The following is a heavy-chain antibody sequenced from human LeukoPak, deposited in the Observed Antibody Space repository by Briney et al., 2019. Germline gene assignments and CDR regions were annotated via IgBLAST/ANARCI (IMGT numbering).Heavy chain of an antibody. Sequence: SVKVSCKASGGIFSGHAISWVRQAPGQGLEWMGRVIPIFGTANYAPKFQGRVTITADTSTSTAYMELSSLKSEDTAIYYCARAGEARSPPPLTYWGHGTLITVSS. V-gene: IGHV1-69*06. J-gene: IGHJ4*01. CDR2: VIPIFGTA. CDR3: ARAGEARSPPPLTY. D-gene: IGHD3-16*01. CDR1: GGIFSGHA.